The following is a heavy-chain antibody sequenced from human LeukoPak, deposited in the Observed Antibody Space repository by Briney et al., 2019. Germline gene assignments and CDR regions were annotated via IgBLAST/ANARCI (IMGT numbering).Heavy chain of an antibody. J-gene: IGHJ4*02. CDR2: IIPIFGTA. CDR3: AIGDYGTLYGDYAQDY. CDR1: GGTFSSYA. Sequence: GASVKVSCKASGGTFSSYAISWVRQAPGQGLEWMGRIIPIFGTANYAQKFQGRVTITTDESTSTAYMELSSLRSEDTAVYYCAIGDYGTLYGDYAQDYWGQGTLVTVSS. D-gene: IGHD4-17*01. V-gene: IGHV1-69*05.